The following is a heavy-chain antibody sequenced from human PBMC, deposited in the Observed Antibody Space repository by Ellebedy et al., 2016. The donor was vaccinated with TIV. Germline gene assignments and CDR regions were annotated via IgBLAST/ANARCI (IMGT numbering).Heavy chain of an antibody. Sequence: GGSLRLXXAASGFTFSSYSMNWVRQAPGKGLEWVSYISSSSSTIYYADSVKGRFTISRDNAKNSLYLQMNSLRDEDTAVYYCARDLSTSSSVYFDYWGQGTLVTVSS. CDR2: ISSSSSTI. CDR3: ARDLSTSSSVYFDY. J-gene: IGHJ4*02. D-gene: IGHD2-2*01. V-gene: IGHV3-48*02. CDR1: GFTFSSYS.